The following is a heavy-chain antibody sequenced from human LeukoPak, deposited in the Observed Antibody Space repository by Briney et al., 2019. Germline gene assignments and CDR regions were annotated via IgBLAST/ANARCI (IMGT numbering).Heavy chain of an antibody. CDR2: FDPEDGET. V-gene: IGHV1-24*01. CDR3: ARSGLYSGSYDC. D-gene: IGHD1-26*01. Sequence: ASVKVSCKVSGYTLTELSMHWVRQAPGKGLEWMGGFDPEDGETIYAQKFQGRVTITADESTSTAYMELSSLRSEDTAVYYCARSGLYSGSYDCWGQGTLVTVSS. J-gene: IGHJ4*02. CDR1: GYTLTELS.